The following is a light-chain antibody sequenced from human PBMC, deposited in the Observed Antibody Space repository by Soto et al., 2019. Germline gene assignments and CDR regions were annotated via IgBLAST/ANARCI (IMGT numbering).Light chain of an antibody. Sequence: SYELAQAPSVSVAPGQTARITCGGDNIGSKSVHGYQQKPGQAPVLVIYDDSDRPSGIPERFSGSNSGTTATLTISRVDAGDEADFYCQVWDPGLDHRGVFGGGTKVTVL. CDR1: NIGSKS. V-gene: IGLV3-21*02. J-gene: IGLJ3*02. CDR2: DDS. CDR3: QVWDPGLDHRGV.